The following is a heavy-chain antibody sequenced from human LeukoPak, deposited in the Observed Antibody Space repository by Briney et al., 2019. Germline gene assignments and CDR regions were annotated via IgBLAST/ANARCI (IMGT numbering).Heavy chain of an antibody. V-gene: IGHV1-2*02. Sequence: ASVKVSCKASGYTFSDLYIHWVRQAPGQGLEWMGWINPDGGGTEFEQKFQDRVTVTRDTSTSTAFLEISRLTFDDTAVYYCARPPTGEAEGFDIWCQGTMVIVSS. CDR2: INPDGGGT. J-gene: IGHJ3*02. CDR1: GYTFSDLY. D-gene: IGHD3-10*01. CDR3: ARPPTGEAEGFDI.